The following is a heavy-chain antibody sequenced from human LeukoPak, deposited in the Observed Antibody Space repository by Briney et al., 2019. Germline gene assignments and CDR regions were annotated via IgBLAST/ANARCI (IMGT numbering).Heavy chain of an antibody. Sequence: GGSLRLSCAASGFTFDDYAMHWVRQAPGQGLEWVSGISWNSGSIGYADSVKGRFTISRDNAKNSLYLQMNSLRAEDTAVYYCARDQKTNSHWGQGTLVTVSS. CDR1: GFTFDDYA. CDR2: ISWNSGSI. V-gene: IGHV3-9*01. D-gene: IGHD4-23*01. J-gene: IGHJ4*02. CDR3: ARDQKTNSH.